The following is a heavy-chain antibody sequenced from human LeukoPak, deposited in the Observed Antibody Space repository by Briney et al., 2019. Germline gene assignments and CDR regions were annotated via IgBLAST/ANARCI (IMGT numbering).Heavy chain of an antibody. V-gene: IGHV1-69*05. CDR2: ITPIFGTA. D-gene: IGHD3-10*01. Sequence: SVKVSCKASGGTFSSYAISWVRQAPGQGLEWMGGITPIFGTANYAQKFQGRVTITTDESTSTAYMELSSLRSEDTAVYYCARDGWFGELPYYYYMDVWGKGTTVTVSS. J-gene: IGHJ6*03. CDR1: GGTFSSYA. CDR3: ARDGWFGELPYYYYMDV.